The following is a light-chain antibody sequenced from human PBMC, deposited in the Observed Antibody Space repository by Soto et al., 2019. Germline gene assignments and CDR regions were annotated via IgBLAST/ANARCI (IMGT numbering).Light chain of an antibody. V-gene: IGLV4-69*01. Sequence: QPVLTQSPSASASLGASVNLTCTLSSGHTNNAIAWLQQQPGKGPRYLMKLHGDGSHAKGDDVPDRFSGSSSGAERYLTIPSLQSEDEADYYCQTWGTGIRVFGGGTKVTVL. CDR3: QTWGTGIRV. CDR1: SGHTNNA. J-gene: IGLJ2*01. CDR2: LHGDGSH.